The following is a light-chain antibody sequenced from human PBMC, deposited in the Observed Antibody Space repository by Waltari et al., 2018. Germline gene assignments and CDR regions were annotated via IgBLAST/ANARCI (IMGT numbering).Light chain of an antibody. J-gene: IGLJ3*02. CDR3: MIWHSSAWV. V-gene: IGLV5-45*03. Sequence: QAVLTQPSSLSASPGASASLTCTLRSGINVGTYRIYWYQQKPGSPPQYLLRYKSDSDKQQGSGVPSRFSGSKDASANAGILLISGRQSEEEADYYCMIWHSSAWVFGGGTKLTVL. CDR2: YKSDSDK. CDR1: SGINVGTYR.